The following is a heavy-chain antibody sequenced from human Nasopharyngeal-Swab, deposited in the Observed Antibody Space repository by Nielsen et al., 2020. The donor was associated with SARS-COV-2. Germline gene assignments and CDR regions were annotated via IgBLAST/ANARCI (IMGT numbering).Heavy chain of an antibody. Sequence: SETLSLTCAVSGAFISTYYWSWIRQSPGTGLESIGCISYSGSTNYNPSLQSRVAISVDTSKNHLSLRLTSVTAADSAVYYCARSSRVDFWGQGTVVTVSS. CDR2: ISYSGST. V-gene: IGHV4-59*01. CDR3: ARSSRVDF. CDR1: GAFISTYY. J-gene: IGHJ3*01.